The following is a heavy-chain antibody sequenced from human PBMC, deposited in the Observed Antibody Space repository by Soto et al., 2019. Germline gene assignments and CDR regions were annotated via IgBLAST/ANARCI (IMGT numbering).Heavy chain of an antibody. D-gene: IGHD4-17*01. CDR3: ARVILGTVTGTGSYFDY. J-gene: IGHJ4*02. V-gene: IGHV4-61*08. CDR2: IYYSGST. CDR1: GGSISSGGYY. Sequence: PSETLSLTCTVSGGSISSGGYYWSWIRQHPGKGLEWIGYIYYSGSTNYNPSLKSRVTISVDTSKNQFSLKLSSVTAADTAVYYCARVILGTVTGTGSYFDYWGQGTLVTVSS.